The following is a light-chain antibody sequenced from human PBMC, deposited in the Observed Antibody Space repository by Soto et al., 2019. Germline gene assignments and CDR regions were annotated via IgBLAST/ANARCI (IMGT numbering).Light chain of an antibody. Sequence: DIVMTQSPAPLSVSPGERATLSCRASQSVSSNLAWYQQKPGQAPRLLIYGASNRATGIPARFSGSGSATDFTLTISSLEPEDFAVYYCQQCSNWPPVLTLGGGTKVDIK. V-gene: IGKV3-11*01. CDR2: GAS. CDR3: QQCSNWPPVLT. CDR1: QSVSSN. J-gene: IGKJ4*01.